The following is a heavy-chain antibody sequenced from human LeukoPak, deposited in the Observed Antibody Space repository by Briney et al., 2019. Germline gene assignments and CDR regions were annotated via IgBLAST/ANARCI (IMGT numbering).Heavy chain of an antibody. D-gene: IGHD3-3*01. J-gene: IGHJ4*02. CDR2: ISSSGSSI. V-gene: IGHV3-48*03. CDR1: GFTFSSYE. CDR3: ARGYGYYNY. Sequence: PGGSLRLSCAASGFTFSSYEMNWVRQAPGKGLEWVSYISSSGSSIYYADSVKGRFTISRDNAKNSLYLQMNSLRAEDTAIYYCARGYGYYNYWGQGTLVTVSS.